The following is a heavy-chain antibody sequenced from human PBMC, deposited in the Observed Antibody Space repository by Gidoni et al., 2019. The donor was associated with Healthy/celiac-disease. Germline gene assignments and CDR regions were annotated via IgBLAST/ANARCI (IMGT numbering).Heavy chain of an antibody. CDR3: AKGLYSSGWLDY. D-gene: IGHD6-19*01. V-gene: IGHV3-9*01. J-gene: IGHJ4*02. Sequence: EVQLVEYGGGLVHPGRSLRLPCAASGFPFDGYAMHWVRQAPGKGLEWVSGISWNSGSIGYADSVKGRFTISRDNAKNSLYLQMNSLRAEDTALYYCAKGLYSSGWLDYWGQGTLVTVSS. CDR2: ISWNSGSI. CDR1: GFPFDGYA.